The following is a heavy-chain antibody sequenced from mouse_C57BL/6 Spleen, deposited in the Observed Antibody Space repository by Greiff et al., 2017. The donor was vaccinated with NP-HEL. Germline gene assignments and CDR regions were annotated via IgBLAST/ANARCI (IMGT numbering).Heavy chain of an antibody. Sequence: VQLQQSGPELVKPGASVKISCKASGYSFTSYYIHWVKQRPGQGLEWIGWIYPGSGNTKYNEKFKGKATLTADTSSSTAYMQLSSLTSEDSAVYYCAYDYDGYAMDYWGQGTSVTVSS. D-gene: IGHD2-4*01. CDR3: AYDYDGYAMDY. V-gene: IGHV1-66*01. J-gene: IGHJ4*01. CDR2: IYPGSGNT. CDR1: GYSFTSYY.